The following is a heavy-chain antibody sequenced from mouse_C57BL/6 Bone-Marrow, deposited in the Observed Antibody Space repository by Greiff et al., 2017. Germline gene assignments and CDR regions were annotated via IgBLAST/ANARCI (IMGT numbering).Heavy chain of an antibody. D-gene: IGHD1-1*01. CDR2: IDPSDSYT. J-gene: IGHJ1*03. CDR1: GYTFTSYW. CDR3: ARNYYGSSYRGYLYFDV. V-gene: IGHV1-69*01. Sequence: QVQLQQPGAELVMPGASVKLSCKASGYTFTSYWMHWVKQRPGQGLEWIGEIDPSDSYTNYNQKFKGKSTLTVDKSSSTAYMQLSSLTSEDSAVYYCARNYYGSSYRGYLYFDVWGTGTTVTVSS.